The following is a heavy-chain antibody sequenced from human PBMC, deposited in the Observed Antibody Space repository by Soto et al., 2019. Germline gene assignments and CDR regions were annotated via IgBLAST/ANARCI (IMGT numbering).Heavy chain of an antibody. V-gene: IGHV4-4*02. CDR1: GGSIRSSNW. Sequence: PSDTLSLTCAVSGGSIRSSNWWSWVRHPPGKGLEWIGEIYHSGSINYNPSLKSRVTISVDKSKNQFSLKLSSVTAADTAVYYCARDRKWIQLDYYYGMDVWGQGTTVT. D-gene: IGHD1-1*01. J-gene: IGHJ6*02. CDR3: ARDRKWIQLDYYYGMDV. CDR2: IYHSGSI.